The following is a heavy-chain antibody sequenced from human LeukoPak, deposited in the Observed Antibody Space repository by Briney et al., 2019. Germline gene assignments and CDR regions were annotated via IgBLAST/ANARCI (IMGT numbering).Heavy chain of an antibody. CDR1: GGSISRGGYY. CDR2: IYYSGST. CDR3: ARGYSSSSGWFDP. Sequence: SQTLSLTCAVSGGSISRGGYYWSWIRQHPGKGMEWIGYIYYSGSTYYNPSLKSRVTISVDTSKNQLSLKLSSVTAADTAVYYCARGYSSSSGWFDPWGQGTLVTVSS. V-gene: IGHV4-31*11. D-gene: IGHD6-6*01. J-gene: IGHJ5*02.